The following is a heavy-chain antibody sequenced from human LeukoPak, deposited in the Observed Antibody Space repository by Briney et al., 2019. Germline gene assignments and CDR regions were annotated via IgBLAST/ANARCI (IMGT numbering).Heavy chain of an antibody. D-gene: IGHD3-22*01. V-gene: IGHV4-30-2*01. Sequence: PSETLSLTCTVSGGSVSSGSYYWSWIRQPPGKGLEWIGYIYHSGSTYYNPSLKSRVTISVDRSKNQFSLKLSSVTAADTAVYYCARVWGGNSSGYYYRHFDYWGQGTLVTVSS. J-gene: IGHJ4*02. CDR2: IYHSGST. CDR3: ARVWGGNSSGYYYRHFDY. CDR1: GGSVSSGSYY.